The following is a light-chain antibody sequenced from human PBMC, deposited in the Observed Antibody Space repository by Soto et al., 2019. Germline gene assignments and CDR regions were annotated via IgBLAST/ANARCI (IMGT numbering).Light chain of an antibody. CDR2: DNT. V-gene: IGLV1-40*01. CDR1: SSNIGEGYN. Sequence: QSVLTQPPSVSGAPGQRVTISCTGSSSNIGEGYNVHWYQQLPGAAPKLLIYDNTNRPSGVPDRFSGSKSGTSASLAISGLQSEDEADYYCASWDVTLNGLYVFGPGTKLTVL. CDR3: ASWDVTLNGLYV. J-gene: IGLJ1*01.